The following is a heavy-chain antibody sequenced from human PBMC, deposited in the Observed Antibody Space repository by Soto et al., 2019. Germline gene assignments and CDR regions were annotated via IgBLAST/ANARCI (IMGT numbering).Heavy chain of an antibody. CDR2: ISASNGNT. CDR1: GYTFTSYG. V-gene: IGHV1-18*01. J-gene: IGHJ4*02. CDR3: ARALSSTVREY. D-gene: IGHD4-17*01. Sequence: ASVKVSCKASGYTFTSYGISWVRQAPGQGLEWMGWISASNGNTNYAQKLQGRVTMTTDTSTSTAYMELRSLRSDDPAVYYCARALSSTVREYWGQGTMVTVSS.